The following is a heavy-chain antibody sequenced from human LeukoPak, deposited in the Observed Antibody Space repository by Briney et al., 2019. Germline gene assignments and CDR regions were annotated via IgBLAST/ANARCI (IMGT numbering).Heavy chain of an antibody. CDR1: GGSVSSSTYY. CDR2: IDYSGST. J-gene: IGHJ4*02. CDR3: AGIDDRGGYYIDLDY. Sequence: SETLSLTCTVSGGSVSSSTYYWGWIRQPPGKGLEWIGNIDYSGSTYYNPSLKSRVTIPVDTSNNQFSLNLSSVTAADTAVYYCAGIDDRGGYYIDLDYWGQGTPVTVSS. V-gene: IGHV4-39*01. D-gene: IGHD3-22*01.